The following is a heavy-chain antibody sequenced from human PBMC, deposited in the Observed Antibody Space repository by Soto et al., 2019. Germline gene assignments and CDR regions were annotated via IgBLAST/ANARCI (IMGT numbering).Heavy chain of an antibody. CDR1: GFTFDDYA. V-gene: IGHV3-9*01. CDR3: AKDNSPFIPGTTDGWFDP. J-gene: IGHJ5*02. D-gene: IGHD1-20*01. CDR2: ISWNSGSI. Sequence: EVQLVESGGGLVQPGRSLRLSCAASGFTFDDYAMHWVRQAPGKGLEWVSGISWNSGSIGYADSVKGRFTISRDNAKNSLYLQMNSLRAEDTALYYCAKDNSPFIPGTTDGWFDPWGQGTLVTVSS.